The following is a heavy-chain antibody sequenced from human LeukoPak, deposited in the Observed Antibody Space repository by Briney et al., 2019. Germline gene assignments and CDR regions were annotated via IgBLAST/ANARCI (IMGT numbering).Heavy chain of an antibody. D-gene: IGHD6-13*01. CDR2: ISYDGSNK. Sequence: PGGSLRLSCAASGFTFSSYAMHWVRQAPGKGLEWVAVISYDGSNKYYADSVKGRFTISRDNSKKTLYLQMNSLGAEDTAVYYCARFSGIAAAGLDAFDIWGQGTMVSVSS. CDR3: ARFSGIAAAGLDAFDI. CDR1: GFTFSSYA. V-gene: IGHV3-30*04. J-gene: IGHJ3*02.